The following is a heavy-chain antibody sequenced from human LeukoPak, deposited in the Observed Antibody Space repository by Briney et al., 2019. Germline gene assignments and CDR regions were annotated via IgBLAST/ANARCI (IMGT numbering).Heavy chain of an antibody. CDR3: ARLGRGFGESYLDN. J-gene: IGHJ4*02. D-gene: IGHD3-10*01. V-gene: IGHV4-30-2*01. CDR2: IYHSGST. CDR1: GGSISSGGYS. Sequence: PSQTLSLTCAVSGGSISSGGYSWSWIRQPPGKGLEWIGYIYHSGSTYYNPSLKSRVTISVDRSKNQFSLKLSSVTAADTAVYLCARLGRGFGESYLDNWGQGTLVTVSS.